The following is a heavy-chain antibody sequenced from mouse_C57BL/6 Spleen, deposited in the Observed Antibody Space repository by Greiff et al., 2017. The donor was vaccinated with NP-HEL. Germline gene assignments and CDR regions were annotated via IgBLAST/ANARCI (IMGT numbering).Heavy chain of an antibody. CDR3: PTGPDYGGFDY. CDR1: GFNFKDDY. J-gene: IGHJ2*01. V-gene: IGHV14-4*01. CDR2: IDPENGDT. Sequence: VQLQQSGAELVRPGASVKLSCTASGFNFKDDYMHWVKQRPEQGLEWIGWIDPENGDTEYASKFQGKATITADTSSNTAYLQLSSLTSEDTAVYYCPTGPDYGGFDYWGQGTTLTVSS. D-gene: IGHD2-4*01.